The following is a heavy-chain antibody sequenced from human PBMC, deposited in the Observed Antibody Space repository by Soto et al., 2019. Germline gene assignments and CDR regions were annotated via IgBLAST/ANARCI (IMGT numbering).Heavy chain of an antibody. CDR3: ARGAPSSGYLYYYYYYGMDV. CDR2: INPSGGST. CDR1: GYTFTSYY. J-gene: IGHJ6*02. V-gene: IGHV1-46*01. Sequence: ASVKVSCKASGYTFTSYYMHWVRQAPGQGLEWMGIINPSGGSTSYAQKFQGRVTMTRDTSTSTVYMELSSLRSGDTAVYYCARGAPSSGYLYYYYYYGMDVWGQGTTVTVSS. D-gene: IGHD6-19*01.